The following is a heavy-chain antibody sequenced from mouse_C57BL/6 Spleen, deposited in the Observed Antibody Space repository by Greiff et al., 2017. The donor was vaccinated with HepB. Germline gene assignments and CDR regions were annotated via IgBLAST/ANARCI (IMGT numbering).Heavy chain of an antibody. D-gene: IGHD1-1*02. J-gene: IGHJ2*01. Sequence: VQLQQSGPELVKPGASVKISCKASGYTFTDYYMNWVKQSHGKSLEWIGDINPNNGGTSYNQKFKGKATLTVDKSSSTAYMELRSLTSEDSAVYYCASMADYWGQGTTLTVSS. V-gene: IGHV1-26*01. CDR3: ASMADY. CDR1: GYTFTDYY. CDR2: INPNNGGT.